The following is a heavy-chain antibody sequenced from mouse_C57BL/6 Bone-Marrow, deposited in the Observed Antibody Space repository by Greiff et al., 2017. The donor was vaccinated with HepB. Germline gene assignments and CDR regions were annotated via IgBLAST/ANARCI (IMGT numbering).Heavy chain of an antibody. D-gene: IGHD3-1*01. CDR3: ARGGVGAY. J-gene: IGHJ3*01. V-gene: IGHV1-55*01. Sequence: QVQLQQPGAELVKPGASVKMSCKASGYTFTSYWITWVKQRPGQGLEWIGDIYPGSGSTNYNEKFKSKATLTGDTSSSTAYMQLSSLTSEDSAVYYCARGGVGAYWGQGTLVTVSA. CDR2: IYPGSGST. CDR1: GYTFTSYW.